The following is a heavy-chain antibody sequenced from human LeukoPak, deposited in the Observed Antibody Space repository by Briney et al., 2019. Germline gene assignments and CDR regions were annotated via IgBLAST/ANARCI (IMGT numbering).Heavy chain of an antibody. J-gene: IGHJ4*02. D-gene: IGHD3-22*01. CDR2: IYPGDSNT. Sequence: GESLKISCRTSGYRFSNYWMGWVRQMLGKGLEWMAIIYPGDSNTKYSPSFQGQVTISADKSISTAFLQWVSLKASDTAMYYCASHYETTGYFAFDQWGQGTLVTVSS. CDR3: ASHYETTGYFAFDQ. V-gene: IGHV5-51*01. CDR1: GYRFSNYW.